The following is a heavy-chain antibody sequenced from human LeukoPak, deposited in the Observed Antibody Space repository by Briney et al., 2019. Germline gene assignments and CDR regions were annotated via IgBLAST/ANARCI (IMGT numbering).Heavy chain of an antibody. V-gene: IGHV3-33*06. J-gene: IGHJ3*02. D-gene: IGHD3-22*01. CDR3: AKGVVVNHDDFDI. Sequence: GGSLRLSCAASGFTFSSYGMHWVRQAPGKGLEWVAVIWYDGSNKYYADSVKGRFTISRDNSKNTLYLQMNSLRAEDTAVYYCAKGVVVNHDDFDIWGQGTMVTVSS. CDR2: IWYDGSNK. CDR1: GFTFSSYG.